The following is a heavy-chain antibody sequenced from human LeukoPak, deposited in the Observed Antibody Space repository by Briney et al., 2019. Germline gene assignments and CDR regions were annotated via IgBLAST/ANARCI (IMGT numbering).Heavy chain of an antibody. CDR1: GGSISTSNYY. CDR2: IYYSGNT. D-gene: IGHD3-10*01. Sequence: SETLSLTCTVSGGSISTSNYYWDWIRQPPGEGLEWIASIYYSGNTHYNPSLKSRVAISLDMSKNQFSLSLSSVAATDTGVYYCARRMVRGGSLDYWGQGTLVTVSS. CDR3: ARRMVRGGSLDY. V-gene: IGHV4-39*01. J-gene: IGHJ4*02.